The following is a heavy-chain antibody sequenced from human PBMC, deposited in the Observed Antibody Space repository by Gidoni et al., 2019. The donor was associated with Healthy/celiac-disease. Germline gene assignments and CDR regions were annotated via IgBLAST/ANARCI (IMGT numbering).Heavy chain of an antibody. Sequence: QVQLVESGGGVVQPGRSLRLSCAASGFTFSSYGMHWVRQAPGKGLEWVAVISYDGSNKYYADSVKGRFTISRDNSKNTLYLQMNSLRAEDTAVYYCAKAGGYCSSTSCYHYYYYMDVWGKGTTVTVSS. J-gene: IGHJ6*03. CDR2: ISYDGSNK. CDR1: GFTFSSYG. CDR3: AKAGGYCSSTSCYHYYYYMDV. D-gene: IGHD2-2*01. V-gene: IGHV3-30*18.